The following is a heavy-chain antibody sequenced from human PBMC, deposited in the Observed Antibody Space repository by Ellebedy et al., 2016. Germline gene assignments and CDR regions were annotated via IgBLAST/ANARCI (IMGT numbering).Heavy chain of an antibody. V-gene: IGHV1-2*02. J-gene: IGHJ6*02. CDR3: ARDPSRVYYYYGMDV. CDR2: INPNSGGT. CDR1: GYTFTGYY. Sequence: ASVKVSXXASGYTFTGYYMHWVRQAPGQGLEWMGWINPNSGGTNYAQKFQGRVTMTRDTSISTAYMELSRLRSDDTAVYYCARDPSRVYYYYGMDVWGQGTTVTVSS.